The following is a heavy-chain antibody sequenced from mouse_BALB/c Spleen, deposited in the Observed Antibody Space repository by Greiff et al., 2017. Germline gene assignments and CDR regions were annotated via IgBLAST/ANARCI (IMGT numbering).Heavy chain of an antibody. CDR1: GFTFSSYA. CDR3: ARRLYYDYDGFAY. V-gene: IGHV5-9-3*01. D-gene: IGHD2-4*01. Sequence: DVKLQESGGGLVKPGGSLKLSCAASGFTFSSYAMSWVRQTPEKRLEWVATISSGGSYTYYPDSVKGRFTISRDNAKNTLYLQMSSLRSEDTAMYYCARRLYYDYDGFAYWGQGTLVTVSA. J-gene: IGHJ3*01. CDR2: ISSGGSYT.